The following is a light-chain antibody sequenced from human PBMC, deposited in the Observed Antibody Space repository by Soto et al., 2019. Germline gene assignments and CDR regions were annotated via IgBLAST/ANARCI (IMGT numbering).Light chain of an antibody. V-gene: IGKV1-5*01. CDR2: DAS. CDR3: QHYNSYSEA. CDR1: QTISNW. J-gene: IGKJ1*01. Sequence: DIQMTQSPSTLSASVGDRVTITCRASQTISNWLAWYQQKPGKAPNILIYDASNLKSGVPSRFSGSGSGTEFTLTISSLQPDDFATYYCQHYNSYSEAFGQGTKVDIK.